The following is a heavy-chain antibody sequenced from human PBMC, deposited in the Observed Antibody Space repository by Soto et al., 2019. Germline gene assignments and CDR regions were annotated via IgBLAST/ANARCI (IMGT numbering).Heavy chain of an antibody. Sequence: GGSLRLSCAASGFTFSNAWMNWVRQAPGKGLEWVGRIKSKTDGGTTDYAAPVKGRFTISRDDSKNTLYLQMNSLKTEDTAVYYCGFWSGYLFYYYGMDVWGQGTTVTVSS. J-gene: IGHJ6*02. D-gene: IGHD3-3*01. CDR1: GFTFSNAW. CDR3: GFWSGYLFYYYGMDV. V-gene: IGHV3-15*07. CDR2: IKSKTDGGTT.